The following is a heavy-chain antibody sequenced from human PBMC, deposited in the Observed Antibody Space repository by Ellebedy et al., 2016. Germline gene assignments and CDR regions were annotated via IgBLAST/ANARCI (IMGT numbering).Heavy chain of an antibody. Sequence: SETLSLTCTVSGGSISSRTSYWGWIRQPPGKGLEWIGNLYYTGNTHYNPSLKSRVTISVDTSSNQFSLKLSSVTAADTAVYYCARGYSYGYCFDYWGQGTLVTVSS. D-gene: IGHD5-18*01. V-gene: IGHV4-39*01. CDR1: GGSISSRTSY. CDR2: LYYTGNT. J-gene: IGHJ4*02. CDR3: ARGYSYGYCFDY.